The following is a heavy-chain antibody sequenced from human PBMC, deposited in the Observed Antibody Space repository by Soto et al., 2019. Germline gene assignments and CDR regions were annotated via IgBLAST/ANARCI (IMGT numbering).Heavy chain of an antibody. D-gene: IGHD1-26*01. CDR1: GFTFSSYA. V-gene: IGHV3-30-3*01. CDR2: ISYDGSNK. J-gene: IGHJ4*02. Sequence: GGSLRLSCAASGFTFSSYAMHWVRQAPGKGLEWVAVISYDGSNKYYADSVKGRFTISRDNSKNTLYLQMNSLRAEDTAVYYCARAGVLWELHGVFDYWGQGTLVTVSS. CDR3: ARAGVLWELHGVFDY.